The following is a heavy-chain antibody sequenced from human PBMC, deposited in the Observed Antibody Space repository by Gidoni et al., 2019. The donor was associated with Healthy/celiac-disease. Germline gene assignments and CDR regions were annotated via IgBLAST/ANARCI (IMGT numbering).Heavy chain of an antibody. CDR3: AKDMGGGIVGATGSDY. J-gene: IGHJ4*02. V-gene: IGHV3-9*01. CDR1: GFTFADYA. D-gene: IGHD1-26*01. Sequence: EVQLVESGGGLVQPGRSLRLSCAASGFTFADYAMHWVRQGPGKGLEGVSGIGWNGGGIGYGESVKGRFTISRENAKNALYLQMNSMRAEDTALYYWAKDMGGGIVGATGSDYWGQGTLVTVSS. CDR2: IGWNGGGI.